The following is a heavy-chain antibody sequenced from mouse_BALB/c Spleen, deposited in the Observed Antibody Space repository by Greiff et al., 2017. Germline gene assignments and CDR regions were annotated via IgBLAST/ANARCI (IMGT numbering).Heavy chain of an antibody. V-gene: IGHV3-8*02. CDR2: ISYSGST. CDR1: GDSITGCY. CDR3: ARLRYYFDY. J-gene: IGHJ2*01. Sequence: EVQLQESGPSLVRPSQTLSLTCSVTGDSITGCYWNWVRKFPGNKLEYMGYISYSGSTYYHPSLKRRISITQDTSKTQYYLQLNSVTTEDTATYYCARLRYYFDYWGQGTTLTVSS. D-gene: IGHD1-1*01.